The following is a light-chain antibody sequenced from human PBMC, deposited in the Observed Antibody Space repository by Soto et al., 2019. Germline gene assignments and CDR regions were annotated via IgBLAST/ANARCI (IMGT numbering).Light chain of an antibody. CDR3: SSYAGSNIPVV. CDR1: SSDVGGYNC. CDR2: EVS. V-gene: IGLV2-8*01. J-gene: IGLJ2*01. Sequence: QSALTPPPSASGSPGQSVTISCTGTSSDVGGYNCVSWYQQHPGKAPKLMIYEVSKRPSGVPDRFSGSKSGNTASLTVSGLQAEDEADYYCSSYAGSNIPVVFGGGTKLTVL.